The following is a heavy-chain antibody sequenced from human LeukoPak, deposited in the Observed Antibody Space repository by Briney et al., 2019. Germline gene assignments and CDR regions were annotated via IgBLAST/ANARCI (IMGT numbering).Heavy chain of an antibody. Sequence: GGSLRLSCAASGFAFSVYAMHWVRQAPGKGLEWVALISYDGSNKYDADSVKGRFTISRDNSKNTLYLQMNSLRAEDTAVYYCAKDGYSGFGYYFDFWGQGTLVSVSS. V-gene: IGHV3-30-3*02. J-gene: IGHJ4*02. CDR1: GFAFSVYA. D-gene: IGHD5-12*01. CDR2: ISYDGSNK. CDR3: AKDGYSGFGYYFDF.